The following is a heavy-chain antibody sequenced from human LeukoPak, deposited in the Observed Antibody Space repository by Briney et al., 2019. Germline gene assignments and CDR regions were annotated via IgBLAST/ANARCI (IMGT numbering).Heavy chain of an antibody. J-gene: IGHJ4*02. CDR1: RFSLRTSGVG. V-gene: IGHV2-5*02. CDR2: IYWDDDK. CDR3: AHSQWIQDYFDY. D-gene: IGHD5-18*01. Sequence: SGPTLVNPTQTLTLTCSFSRFSLRTSGVGVGWIRQPPGYALEWLALIYWDDDKRYSPSLKSRLTITKDTSKNQVVLTMTNMDPVDTATYYCAHSQWIQDYFDYWGQGTLVTVSS.